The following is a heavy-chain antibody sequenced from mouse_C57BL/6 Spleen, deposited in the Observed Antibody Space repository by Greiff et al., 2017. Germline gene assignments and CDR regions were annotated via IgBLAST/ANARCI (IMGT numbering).Heavy chain of an antibody. CDR2: IDPETGGT. V-gene: IGHV1-15*01. J-gene: IGHJ3*01. Sequence: QVQLQQSGAELVRPGASVTLSCKASGYTFTDYEMHWVKQTPVHGLEWIGAIDPETGGTAYNQKFKGKAILTADKSSSTAYMELRSLTSEDSAVYYCTRSGGYYGCAYWGQGTLVTVSA. CDR3: TRSGGYYGCAY. D-gene: IGHD2-3*01. CDR1: GYTFTDYE.